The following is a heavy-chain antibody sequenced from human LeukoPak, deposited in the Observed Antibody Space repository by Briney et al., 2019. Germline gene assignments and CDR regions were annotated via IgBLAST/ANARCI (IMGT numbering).Heavy chain of an antibody. J-gene: IGHJ4*02. CDR2: ISPSSSTI. CDR3: AREHTPFGSGCTAAY. V-gene: IGHV3-48*01. D-gene: IGHD6-19*01. Sequence: GGSLRLSCAASGFTVSSNYMSWVRQAPGKGLEWVSYISPSSSTIYYADSGKGRFTISRDNAKNSLYLQMNSLRAEDTAVYYCAREHTPFGSGCTAAYWGQGTLVTVSS. CDR1: GFTVSSNY.